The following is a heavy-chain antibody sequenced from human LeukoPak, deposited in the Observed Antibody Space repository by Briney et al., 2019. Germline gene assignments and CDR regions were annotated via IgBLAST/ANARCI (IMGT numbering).Heavy chain of an antibody. Sequence: ASVKVSCTASGYSFASYDINWVRQATGQGLEWMGWMNPNSGNTGYAQKFQGRVTMTRNTSINTAYMELTSLTSEDTAVYYCARVIRYYYGMDVWGQGTTVTVSS. CDR2: MNPNSGNT. CDR3: ARVIRYYYGMDV. V-gene: IGHV1-8*01. J-gene: IGHJ6*02. CDR1: GYSFASYD.